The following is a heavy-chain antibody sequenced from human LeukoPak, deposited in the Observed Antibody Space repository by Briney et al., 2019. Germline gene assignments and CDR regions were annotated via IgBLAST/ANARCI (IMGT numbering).Heavy chain of an antibody. CDR1: GFTFSSYA. D-gene: IGHD2-21*02. CDR2: ISASGGSI. J-gene: IGHJ5*02. Sequence: GGSLRLSCAASGFTFSSYAMSWVRQDPGKGLEWVSGISASGGSIYYADSVKGRFTISRDNSRNTLYLQMNSLRAEDTAVYYCAKESKHIVVVTAILGIDPWGQGTLVTVSS. V-gene: IGHV3-23*01. CDR3: AKESKHIVVVTAILGIDP.